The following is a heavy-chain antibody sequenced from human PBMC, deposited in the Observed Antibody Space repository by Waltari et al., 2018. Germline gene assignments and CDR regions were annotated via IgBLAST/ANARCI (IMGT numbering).Heavy chain of an antibody. CDR3: TRNPGY. J-gene: IGHJ4*02. CDR2: MKTDGTSI. V-gene: IGHV3-74*03. CDR1: DFFTDYW. Sequence: QPGGSLRLSCAASDFFTDYWLDWVRQAPGKGLVWVSRMKTDGTSITYADSVKGRFTISRDSAKNTYYLQMNSLRAEDTAVYYCTRNPGYWGQGTLVTVSS.